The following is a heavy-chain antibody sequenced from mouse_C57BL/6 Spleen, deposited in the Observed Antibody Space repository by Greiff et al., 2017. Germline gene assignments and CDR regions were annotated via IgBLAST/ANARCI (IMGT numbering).Heavy chain of an antibody. CDR2: ISDGGSYT. Sequence: EVQGVESGGGLVKPGGSLKLSCAASGFTFSSYAMSWVRQTPEKRLEWVATISDGGSYTYYPDNVKGRFTISRDTAKNTLYMQMSHLKSEDTAMYYCARALPYDFDDWGQGTTLTVSS. V-gene: IGHV5-4*01. J-gene: IGHJ2*01. CDR3: ARALPYDFDD. D-gene: IGHD5-5*01. CDR1: GFTFSSYA.